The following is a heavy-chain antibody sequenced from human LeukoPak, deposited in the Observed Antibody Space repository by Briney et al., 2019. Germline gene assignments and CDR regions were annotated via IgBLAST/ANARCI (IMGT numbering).Heavy chain of an antibody. Sequence: PGGSLRLSCEASGFTFSRYWMHWVRQATGKGLVGVSRIKSDGKTNYADSVKGRFTISRDNAKNTVSLQMDSLRAEDTGVYYCARAPSEVGGYYPEYFRHWGQGTLVTVSS. CDR3: ARAPSEVGGYYPEYFRH. J-gene: IGHJ1*01. CDR2: IKSDGKT. V-gene: IGHV3-74*01. D-gene: IGHD3-22*01. CDR1: GFTFSRYW.